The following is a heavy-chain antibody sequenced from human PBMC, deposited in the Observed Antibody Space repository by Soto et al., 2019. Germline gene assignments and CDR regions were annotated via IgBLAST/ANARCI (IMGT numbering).Heavy chain of an antibody. Sequence: PSETLSLTCTVSGGSINNYYWSWIRQPPGKGLEWIGYIYYSGSTNYNPSLKSRVTISVDTSKNQFSLKLSSVTAADTAVYYCARGGSLYWYFDLWGRGTLVTVSS. D-gene: IGHD1-26*01. CDR3: ARGGSLYWYFDL. V-gene: IGHV4-59*01. CDR2: IYYSGST. J-gene: IGHJ2*01. CDR1: GGSINNYY.